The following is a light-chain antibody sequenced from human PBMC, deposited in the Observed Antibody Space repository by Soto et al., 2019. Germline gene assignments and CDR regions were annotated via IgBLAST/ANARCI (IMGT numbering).Light chain of an antibody. CDR2: SNN. Sequence: QSVLTQPPSASGTPGQRVTVPCSGRSSNIGSKTVNWYQQLPGTAPKLLIYSNNQRPSGVPDRFSGSKSGTSASLAISGLQSDDEADYYCAAWDDSLHGYVFGTGTKVTVL. V-gene: IGLV1-44*01. CDR3: AAWDDSLHGYV. CDR1: SSNIGSKT. J-gene: IGLJ1*01.